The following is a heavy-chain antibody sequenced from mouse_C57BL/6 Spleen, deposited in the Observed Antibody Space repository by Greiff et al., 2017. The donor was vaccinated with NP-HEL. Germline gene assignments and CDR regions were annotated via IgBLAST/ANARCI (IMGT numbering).Heavy chain of an antibody. CDR3: TITQWYFDV. CDR2: IDPENGDT. J-gene: IGHJ1*03. D-gene: IGHD1-1*01. V-gene: IGHV14-4*01. CDR1: GFNITDDY. Sequence: VQLQQSGAELVRPGASVKLSCTASGFNITDDYMHWVKQRPEQGLEWIGWIDPENGDTEYAPKFQGKATITADTSSNTAYLQLSSLTSEDTAVYYCTITQWYFDVWGTGTTVTVSS.